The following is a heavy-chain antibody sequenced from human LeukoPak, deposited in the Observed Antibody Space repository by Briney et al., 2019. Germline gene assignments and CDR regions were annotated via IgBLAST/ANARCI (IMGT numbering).Heavy chain of an antibody. V-gene: IGHV3-30*18. J-gene: IGHJ4*02. CDR2: ISYDGSNK. Sequence: PGRSLRLSCAASGFTFSSYGMHWVRQAPGKGLEWVAVISYDGSNKYYADSVKGRFTISRDNSKNTLYLQMNSLRAEDTAVYYCAKGGFMESAAGSYSVDYWGQGTLVTVSS. CDR1: GFTFSSYG. CDR3: AKGGFMESAAGSYSVDY. D-gene: IGHD6-13*01.